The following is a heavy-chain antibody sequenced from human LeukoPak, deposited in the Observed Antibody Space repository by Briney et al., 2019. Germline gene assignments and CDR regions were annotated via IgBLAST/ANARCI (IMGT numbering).Heavy chain of an antibody. V-gene: IGHV1-69*05. CDR1: GGTFSSYA. CDR3: ARDCWPYYYYMDV. Sequence: ASVKVSCKASGGTFSSYAISWVRQAPGQGLEWMGRIIPIFGTANYAQKFQGRVTITTDESTSTAYMELSSLRSEDTAVYYCARDCWPYYYYMDVWGEGTTVTVSS. CDR2: IIPIFGTA. J-gene: IGHJ6*03.